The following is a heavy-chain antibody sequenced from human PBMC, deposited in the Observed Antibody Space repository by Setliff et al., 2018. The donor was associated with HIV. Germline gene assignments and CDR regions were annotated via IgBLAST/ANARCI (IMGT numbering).Heavy chain of an antibody. V-gene: IGHV3-21*01. Sequence: PGGSLRLSCVASGFGFTFSSYCMDWFRQAPGKGLEWVSSISYGSTYIYQSDSVRGRFTISRDDAKKSLYLQLNSLGAEDTAVYYCARSGGIGNYHWDVWGKGTTVTSP. J-gene: IGHJ6*03. CDR3: ARSGGIGNYHWDV. CDR2: ISYGSTYI. CDR1: GFGFTFSSYC. D-gene: IGHD3-16*01.